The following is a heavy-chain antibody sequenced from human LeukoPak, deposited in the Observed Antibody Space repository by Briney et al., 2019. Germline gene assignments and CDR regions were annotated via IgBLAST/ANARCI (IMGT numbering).Heavy chain of an antibody. J-gene: IGHJ4*02. V-gene: IGHV3-48*01. CDR1: GFTFSSYS. Sequence: PGGSLRLSCAASGFTFSSYSMNWVRQAPGEGLEWVSYISSSSSTIYYADSVKGRFTISRDNAKNSLYLQMNSLRAEDTAVYYCARVRGYSYGFHFDYWGQGTLVTVSS. CDR3: ARVRGYSYGFHFDY. CDR2: ISSSSSTI. D-gene: IGHD5-18*01.